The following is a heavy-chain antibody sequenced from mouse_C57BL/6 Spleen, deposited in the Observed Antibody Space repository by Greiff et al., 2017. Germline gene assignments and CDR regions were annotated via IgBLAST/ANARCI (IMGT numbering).Heavy chain of an antibody. D-gene: IGHD1-1*01. CDR2: INPNNGGT. CDR1: GYTFTDYN. Sequence: EVQLQQSGPELVKPGASVKMSCKASGYTFTDYNMHWVKQSHGKSLEWIGYINPNNGGTSYNQKFKGKATLTVNKSSSTAYMELRSLTSEDSAVYYCARPGSSLYYFDYWGQGTTLTVAS. J-gene: IGHJ2*01. V-gene: IGHV1-22*01. CDR3: ARPGSSLYYFDY.